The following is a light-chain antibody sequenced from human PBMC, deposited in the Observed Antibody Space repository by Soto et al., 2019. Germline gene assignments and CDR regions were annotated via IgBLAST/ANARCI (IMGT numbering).Light chain of an antibody. CDR2: AAS. V-gene: IGKV1-16*02. CDR3: QQYSSFPLT. J-gene: IGKJ4*01. Sequence: DIQMTQSPSSLSASVGDRVTITCRASQGISKSLACFQQKPGEAPKSLIYAASSLQSGVPSKFSGSGSGTDFTLTITSLQPEDFATYYCQQYSSFPLTFGGGTKVEIK. CDR1: QGISKS.